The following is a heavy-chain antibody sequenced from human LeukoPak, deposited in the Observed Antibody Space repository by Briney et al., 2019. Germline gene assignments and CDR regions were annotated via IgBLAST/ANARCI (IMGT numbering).Heavy chain of an antibody. CDR2: INHSGST. CDR1: GGSFSGYY. J-gene: IGHJ6*02. Sequence: SETLSLTCAVYGGSFSGYYWSWIRQPPGKGLEWIGEINHSGSTNYSPSLKSRVTISVDTSKNQFSLKLSSVTAADAAVYYCAGNYYYYYGMDVWGQGTTVTVSS. V-gene: IGHV4-34*01. CDR3: AGNYYYYYGMDV.